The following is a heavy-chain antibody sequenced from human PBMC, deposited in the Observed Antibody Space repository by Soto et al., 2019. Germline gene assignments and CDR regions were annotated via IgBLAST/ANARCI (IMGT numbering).Heavy chain of an antibody. D-gene: IGHD1-26*01. Sequence: EVQLVESGGGLVKPGGSLRLSCAASGFTFSSYSMNWVRQAPGKGLEWVSSISSSSSYIYYADSVKGRFTISRDNAKNSLYLQMNSLRAEDTAVYYCANAILSGSYSPFDYCGQGTLVTVSS. J-gene: IGHJ4*02. CDR2: ISSSSSYI. CDR1: GFTFSSYS. V-gene: IGHV3-21*01. CDR3: ANAILSGSYSPFDY.